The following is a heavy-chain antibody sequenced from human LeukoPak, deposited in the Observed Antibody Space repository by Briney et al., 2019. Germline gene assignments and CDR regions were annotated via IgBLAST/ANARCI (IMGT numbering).Heavy chain of an antibody. D-gene: IGHD6-19*01. CDR2: IKQDGSEK. CDR1: GFTFSSYW. Sequence: PGGSLRLSCAASGFTFSSYWMSWVRQAPGKGLEWVANIKQDGSEKYYVDSVKGRFTISRDNAKNSLYLQMNSLRAEDTAVYYCAKAPSSGWYGYFDYWGQGTLVTVSS. J-gene: IGHJ4*02. V-gene: IGHV3-7*01. CDR3: AKAPSSGWYGYFDY.